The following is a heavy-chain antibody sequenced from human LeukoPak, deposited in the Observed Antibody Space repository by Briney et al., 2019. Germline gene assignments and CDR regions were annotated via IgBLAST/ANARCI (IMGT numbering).Heavy chain of an antibody. V-gene: IGHV3-48*01. CDR3: ATHYYDSSGYYSPDY. D-gene: IGHD3-22*01. J-gene: IGHJ4*02. CDR1: GFTFSSYS. CDR2: ISSSSSTI. Sequence: PGGSLRLSCAASGFTFSSYSMNWVRQAPGKGLEWVSYISSSSSTIYYADSVKGRFTISRDNAKNSLYLQMNSLRAEDTAVYYCATHYYDSSGYYSPDYWGQGTLVTVSS.